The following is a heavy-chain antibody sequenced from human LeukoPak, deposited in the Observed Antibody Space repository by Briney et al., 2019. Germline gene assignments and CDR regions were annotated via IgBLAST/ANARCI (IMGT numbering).Heavy chain of an antibody. V-gene: IGHV1-18*01. J-gene: IGHJ4*02. CDR1: GYTFTSYG. D-gene: IGHD6-19*01. CDR2: ISAYNGNT. Sequence: ASEKVSCKASGYTFTSYGISWVRQSPEQGLEWMGWISAYNGNTNYAQKLQGRVTMTTDTSTGTAYMELRSLRSDDTAVYYCARDRTPGWYDYWGQGTLVTVSS. CDR3: ARDRTPGWYDY.